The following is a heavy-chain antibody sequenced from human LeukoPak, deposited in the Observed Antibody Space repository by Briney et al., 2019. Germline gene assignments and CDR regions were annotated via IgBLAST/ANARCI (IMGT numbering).Heavy chain of an antibody. Sequence: SETLSLTCTVSGGSISSYYWSWIRQPPGKGLEWIGYIYYSGSTNYNPSLKSRVTTSVDTSKNQFSLKLSSVTAADTAVYYCARHVGSLDYWGQGTLVTVSS. J-gene: IGHJ4*02. CDR3: ARHVGSLDY. CDR2: IYYSGST. D-gene: IGHD1-26*01. CDR1: GGSISSYY. V-gene: IGHV4-59*08.